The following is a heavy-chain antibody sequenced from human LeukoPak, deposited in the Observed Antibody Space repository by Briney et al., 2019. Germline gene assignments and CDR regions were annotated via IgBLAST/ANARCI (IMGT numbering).Heavy chain of an antibody. Sequence: SETLSLTCTVSGDSISSSNYYWGWIRQPPGKGLECIGSSYYSGSTYYNPSLKSRVTISADTSKNQFSLKLSSVTAAVTAVYYCARTGGANPTWFTYYFDYWGQGTLVTVSS. V-gene: IGHV4-39*01. CDR3: ARTGGANPTWFTYYFDY. J-gene: IGHJ4*02. D-gene: IGHD3-10*01. CDR1: GDSISSSNYY. CDR2: SYYSGST.